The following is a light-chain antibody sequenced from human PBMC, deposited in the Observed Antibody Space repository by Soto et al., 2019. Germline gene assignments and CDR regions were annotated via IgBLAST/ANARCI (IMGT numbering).Light chain of an antibody. V-gene: IGKV1-5*03. CDR3: QAYHSYLST. Sequence: DIQMTQSPSTLSGSVGDRVTITCRASQSIHISLAWYQQKPGKAPKLLIYRASNLEDGVPSRFSGRGSGTDFTLTISIRQPDDMATSYCQAYHSYLSTFGMGTKVEIK. CDR2: RAS. J-gene: IGKJ2*01. CDR1: QSIHIS.